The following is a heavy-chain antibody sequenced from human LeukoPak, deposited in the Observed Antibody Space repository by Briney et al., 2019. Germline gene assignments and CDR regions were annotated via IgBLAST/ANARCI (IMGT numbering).Heavy chain of an antibody. CDR3: ARESLGSNDAFDI. Sequence: GGSLRLSCAASGFTFSSYSMDWVRQAPGKGLEWVSSISSSSSYIYYADSVKGRFTISRDNAKNSLYLQMNSLRAEDTAVYYCARESLGSNDAFDIWGRGTVVTVSS. CDR1: GFTFSSYS. CDR2: ISSSSSYI. D-gene: IGHD3-10*01. J-gene: IGHJ3*02. V-gene: IGHV3-21*01.